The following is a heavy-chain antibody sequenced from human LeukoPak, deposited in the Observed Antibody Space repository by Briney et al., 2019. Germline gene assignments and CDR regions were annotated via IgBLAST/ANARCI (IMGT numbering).Heavy chain of an antibody. CDR3: ARLDYGGIDY. CDR1: GGSISSYY. J-gene: IGHJ4*02. CDR2: IYYSGST. D-gene: IGHD4-23*01. V-gene: IGHV4-59*08. Sequence: PSETLSLTCTVSGGSISSYYWSWIRQPPGKGLEWIGYIYYSGSTNYNPSLKSRVTISVDTSKNQFSLKLSSVTAADTAVYYCARLDYGGIDYWGQGILVTVSS.